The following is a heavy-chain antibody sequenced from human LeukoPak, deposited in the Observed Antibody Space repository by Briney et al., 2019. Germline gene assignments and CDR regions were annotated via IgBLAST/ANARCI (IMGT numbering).Heavy chain of an antibody. CDR2: ISDNEGTT. CDR3: ARHDSFIPY. Sequence: GGSLRLSCAASGFTFNYYAMSWVRQAPGKGLEWVSGISDNEGTTYYTDSVKGRFTISRDNTKNTVYLQMNNLRADDTAVYFRARHDSFIPYWGQGTLVTVSS. CDR1: GFTFNYYA. D-gene: IGHD5-18*01. J-gene: IGHJ4*02. V-gene: IGHV3-23*01.